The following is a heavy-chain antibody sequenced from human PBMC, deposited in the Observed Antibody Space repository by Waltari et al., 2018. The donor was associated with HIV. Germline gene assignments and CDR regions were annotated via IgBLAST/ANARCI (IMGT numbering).Heavy chain of an antibody. D-gene: IGHD3-10*01. J-gene: IGHJ5*01. CDR1: GETLKSYS. Sequence: QVQLLQSGADVRRSGSSVTVSCKAIGETLKSYSINWVRQAPGQGLQWRGRLEWTGRCVDIMGVPKYAEHLRGRITISADAVTNTAVMEVTSLRLDDTAVYYCAAPPAKGTWFDSWGQGSLVIVSS. V-gene: IGHV1-69*02. CDR2: CVDIMGVP. CDR3: AAPPAKGTWFDS.